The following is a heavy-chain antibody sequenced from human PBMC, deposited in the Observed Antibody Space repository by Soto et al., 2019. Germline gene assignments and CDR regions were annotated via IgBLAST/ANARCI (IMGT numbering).Heavy chain of an antibody. CDR2: MNPSTGNS. CDR1: GYTFTIYD. J-gene: IGHJ4*02. V-gene: IGHV1-8*01. D-gene: IGHD1-1*01. Sequence: ASVKVSCKASGYTFTIYDIYWVRQATGQGLEWMGWMNPSTGNSGYAQKFQGRVTINSDTSISTANMELSRLRSEDTAVYYCARRAETNGWNGFGADKYYFDFWGQGTLVTVYS. CDR3: ARRAETNGWNGFGADKYYFDF.